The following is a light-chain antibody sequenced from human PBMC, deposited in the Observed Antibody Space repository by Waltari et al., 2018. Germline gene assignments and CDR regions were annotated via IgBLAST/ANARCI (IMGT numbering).Light chain of an antibody. Sequence: QSALTQPASVSASPGQSITISCTGTSSDVGGYDYVSWYQQHPGKAPQLMIYDVNKRPSGVSHRVAASKSGNTASLTIFGLQAEDEADYYCISYTSTTTYVVVGGGTKLTVL. CDR3: ISYTSTTTYVV. CDR1: SSDVGGYDY. CDR2: DVN. V-gene: IGLV2-14*03. J-gene: IGLJ2*01.